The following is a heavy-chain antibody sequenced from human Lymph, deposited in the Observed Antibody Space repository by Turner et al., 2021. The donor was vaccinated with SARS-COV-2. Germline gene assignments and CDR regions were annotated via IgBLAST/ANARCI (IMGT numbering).Heavy chain of an antibody. CDR2: IYDSMSN. Sequence: QLLLQVSGPGLVKPSVTLSLTCTDSGGSISSSSHYWGWVRQPPGRGLEWIGHIYDSMSNYYNPTLKIRVTISVDTSKNQFSLKRISATAADTDVYYCARLVSRAEYDFDYWGQGTLVTVSS. D-gene: IGHD3-3*02. J-gene: IGHJ4*02. CDR3: ARLVSRAEYDFDY. V-gene: IGHV4-39*01. CDR1: GGSISSSSHY.